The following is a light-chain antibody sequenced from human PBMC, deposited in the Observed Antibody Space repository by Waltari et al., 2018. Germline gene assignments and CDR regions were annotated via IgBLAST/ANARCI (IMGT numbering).Light chain of an antibody. Sequence: EMEMIQTPHSTPVTLGQPDYITSSSSQSLVHSDGNTYMSWLQQRPCQPPRLLIYKISNRFSGVPDRFSVSGAGTDFTLKISRVEAEDVGVYYCMQATQFPHTFGQGTKLELK. CDR1: QSLVHSDGNTY. J-gene: IGKJ2*01. CDR2: KIS. V-gene: IGKV2-24*01. CDR3: MQATQFPHT.